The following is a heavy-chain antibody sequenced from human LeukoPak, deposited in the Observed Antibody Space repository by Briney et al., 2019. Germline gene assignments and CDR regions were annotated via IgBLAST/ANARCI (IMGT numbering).Heavy chain of an antibody. CDR2: IYYSGST. CDR3: ARGTGVYYYYYGVDV. D-gene: IGHD2-8*02. V-gene: IGHV4-59*01. J-gene: IGHJ6*02. CDR1: GGSISSYY. Sequence: SETLSLTCTVSGGSISSYYWSWIRQPPGKGLEWIGYIYYSGSTNYNPSPKSRVTISVDTSKNQFSLKLSSVTAADTAVYYCARGTGVYYYYYGVDVWGQGTTVTVSS.